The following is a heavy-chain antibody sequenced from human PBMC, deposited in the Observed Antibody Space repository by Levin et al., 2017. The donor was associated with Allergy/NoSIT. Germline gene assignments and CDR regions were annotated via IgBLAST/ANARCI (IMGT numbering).Heavy chain of an antibody. Sequence: GESLKISCKGSGYNFLNHRIAWVRQMPGKGLEWMGIIYPADSGTRYSPSFQGQVTISADNSIATAYLQWSSLKASDTAVYYCARHLSGSNSYFYALDVWGQGTTVTVSS. CDR1: GYNFLNHR. CDR2: IYPADSGT. V-gene: IGHV5-51*01. D-gene: IGHD3-10*01. CDR3: ARHLSGSNSYFYALDV. J-gene: IGHJ6*02.